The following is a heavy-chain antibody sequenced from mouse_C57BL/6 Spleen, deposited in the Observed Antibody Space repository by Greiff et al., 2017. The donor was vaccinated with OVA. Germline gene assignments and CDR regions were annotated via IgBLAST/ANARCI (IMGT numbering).Heavy chain of an antibody. CDR2: IWSGGST. V-gene: IGHV2-2*01. CDR1: GFSLTSYG. D-gene: IGHD2-4*01. CDR3: ARNWDDYDGSSYFDY. J-gene: IGHJ2*01. Sequence: VQLQQSGPGLVQPSQSLSITCTVSGFSLTSYGVHWVRQSPGKGLEWLGVIWSGGSTDNNAAFISRLSISKDNTKSQVFFKMNSLQADDTAIYYCARNWDDYDGSSYFDYWGQGTTLTVSS.